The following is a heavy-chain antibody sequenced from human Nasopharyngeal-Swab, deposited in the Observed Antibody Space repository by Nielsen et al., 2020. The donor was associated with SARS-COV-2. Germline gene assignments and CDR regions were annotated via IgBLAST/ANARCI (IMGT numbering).Heavy chain of an antibody. CDR3: AKAPYLRGLDV. J-gene: IGHJ6*02. D-gene: IGHD2-21*01. V-gene: IGHV3-23*01. Sequence: GAALQISWAASGFTFSSYAMSWVRQAPGKGLEWVSIISGSGDTTYYADSVNDRFTISRDNSKNTLYLQMNSLRVEDTAVYYCAKAPYLRGLDVWGQGTTVTVSS. CDR2: ISGSGDTT. CDR1: GFTFSSYA.